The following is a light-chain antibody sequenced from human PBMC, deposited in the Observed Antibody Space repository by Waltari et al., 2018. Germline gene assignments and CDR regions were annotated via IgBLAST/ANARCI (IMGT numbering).Light chain of an antibody. CDR1: SSNVGSNT. Sequence: QSVLTQPPSASGTPGQRVTISCSGGSSNVGSNTVNWYQQLPGTAPKLLIYSINQRPSGVPDRFSGSKSDTSASLAISGLQSEDEADYYCTTWDDSLNGRVFGGGTKLTVL. V-gene: IGLV1-44*01. CDR2: SIN. J-gene: IGLJ3*02. CDR3: TTWDDSLNGRV.